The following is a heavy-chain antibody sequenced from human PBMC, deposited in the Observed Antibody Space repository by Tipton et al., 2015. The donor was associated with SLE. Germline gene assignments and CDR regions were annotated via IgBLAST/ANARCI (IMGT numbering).Heavy chain of an antibody. J-gene: IGHJ6*04. V-gene: IGHV3-11*01. CDR3: VRARSSGWFYFYGLDV. CDR2: VSSGDGTT. Sequence: SLRLSCAASGFTFSDYYMNWIRQAPGTGLEWVSCVSSGDGTTYYADSVKGRFTISRDNAKNSLYLQMNSLRDEDTAVYYCVRARSSGWFYFYGLDVWGKGTTVTVSS. CDR1: GFTFSDYY. D-gene: IGHD6-19*01.